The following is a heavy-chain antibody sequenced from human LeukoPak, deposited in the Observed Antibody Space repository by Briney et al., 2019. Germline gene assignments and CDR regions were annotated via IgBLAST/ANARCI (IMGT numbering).Heavy chain of an antibody. D-gene: IGHD6-13*01. CDR1: GFTFSSYS. V-gene: IGHV3-48*04. CDR3: AKGKGYKSSSWYFDY. Sequence: GGSLRLSCAASGFTFSSYSMNWVRQAPGKGLEWVSYISSSSSTISYAGSVKGRFTISRDNAKNSLYLQMNSLRAEDMALYYCAKGKGYKSSSWYFDYWGQGTLVTVSS. J-gene: IGHJ4*02. CDR2: ISSSSSTI.